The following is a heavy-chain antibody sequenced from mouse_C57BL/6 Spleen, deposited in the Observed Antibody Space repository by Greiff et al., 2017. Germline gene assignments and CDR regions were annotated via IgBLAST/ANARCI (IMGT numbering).Heavy chain of an antibody. V-gene: IGHV1-55*01. J-gene: IGHJ1*03. CDR1: GYTFTSYW. CDR2: IYPGSGST. CDR3: ARTQYCDV. Sequence: QVHVKQPGAELVKPGASVKMSCKASGYTFTSYWITWVKQRPGQGLEWIGDIYPGSGSTNYNEKFKSKATLTVDTSSSTAYMQLSSLTSEDSAVYYCARTQYCDVWGTGTTVTVSS.